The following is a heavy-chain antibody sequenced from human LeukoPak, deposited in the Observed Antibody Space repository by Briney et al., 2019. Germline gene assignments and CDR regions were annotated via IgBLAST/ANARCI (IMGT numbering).Heavy chain of an antibody. J-gene: IGHJ4*02. D-gene: IGHD3-16*02. CDR2: IYSGGST. CDR3: ARDGALGGYTNDY. CDR1: GFTVSSNY. V-gene: IGHV3-66*01. Sequence: SGGSLRLSRAASGFTVSSNYMSWVRQAPGKGLEWVSVIYSGGSTYYADSVKGRFTISRDNSKNTLYLQMNSLRAEDTAVYYCARDGALGGYTNDYWGQGTLVTVSS.